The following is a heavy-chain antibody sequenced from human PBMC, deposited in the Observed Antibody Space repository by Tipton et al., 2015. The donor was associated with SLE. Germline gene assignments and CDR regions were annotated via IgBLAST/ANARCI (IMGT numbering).Heavy chain of an antibody. CDR3: ARRKAVAGFDY. CDR2: IYYSGST. J-gene: IGHJ4*02. CDR1: GGSISSYY. Sequence: TLSLTCTVSGGSISSYYWSWIRQHPGKGLEGIGYIYYSGSTSYNPSLKSRVTISVDTSKNQFSLKLSSVTAADTAVYYWARRKAVAGFDYWGQGTLVTVSS. D-gene: IGHD6-19*01. V-gene: IGHV4-59*12.